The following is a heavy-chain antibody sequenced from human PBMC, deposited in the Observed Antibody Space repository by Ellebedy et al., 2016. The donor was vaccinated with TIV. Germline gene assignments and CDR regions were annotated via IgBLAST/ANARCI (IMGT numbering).Heavy chain of an antibody. CDR1: GDSVSSNSAG. D-gene: IGHD3-16*01. CDR3: ARAVWANGILGPFDT. V-gene: IGHV6-1*01. CDR2: TYYASKWYN. J-gene: IGHJ4*02. Sequence: SETLSLXXALSGDSVSSNSAGWNWIRQSPLRGLDWLGRTYYASKWYNDYAVSAKSRITINPDTSNNQFSLHLNSVTPEDAAVYYCARAVWANGILGPFDTWGQGILVTVSS.